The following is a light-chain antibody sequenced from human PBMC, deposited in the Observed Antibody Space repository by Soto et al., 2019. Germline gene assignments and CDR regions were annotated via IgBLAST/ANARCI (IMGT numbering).Light chain of an antibody. CDR3: QQYINVWT. Sequence: DFQMTQSPSTLSASVGDRVTITCRASQNIRSRLAWFQQKPGKAPKLLIYDASSLESGVPQRFSGSGSGTEFTLTISSLQTDDFSTYYCQQYINVWTFGQGTKVDI. CDR1: QNIRSR. CDR2: DAS. V-gene: IGKV1-5*01. J-gene: IGKJ1*01.